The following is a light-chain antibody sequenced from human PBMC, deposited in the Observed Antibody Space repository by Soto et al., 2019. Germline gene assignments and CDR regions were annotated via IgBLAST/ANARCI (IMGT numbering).Light chain of an antibody. Sequence: EIVMTQSPATLSVSPGERATLSCRASQSVSSNLAWYQQKPGQAPRLLIYGASTRATGIPARFSGSGSGTEFTLTISSLQSEDFAVYYCQQYNNWPPRWTFGQGTKAEIK. V-gene: IGKV3-15*01. CDR3: QQYNNWPPRWT. J-gene: IGKJ1*01. CDR1: QSVSSN. CDR2: GAS.